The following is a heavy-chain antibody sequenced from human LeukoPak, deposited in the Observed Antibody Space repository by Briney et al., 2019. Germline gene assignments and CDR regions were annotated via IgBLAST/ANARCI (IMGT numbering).Heavy chain of an antibody. CDR1: GGSISSTNW. CDR3: ARGGSGSYVVDP. J-gene: IGHJ5*02. V-gene: IGHV4-4*02. D-gene: IGHD3-10*01. CDR2: IYHSGST. Sequence: PSETLSLTCAVSGGSISSTNWWSWVRQPPGKGLEWIGEIYHSGSTNYNPSPKSRVTISVDKSKNEFFLKLTSVTAADTAVYFCARGGSGSYVVDPWGQGTLVIVSS.